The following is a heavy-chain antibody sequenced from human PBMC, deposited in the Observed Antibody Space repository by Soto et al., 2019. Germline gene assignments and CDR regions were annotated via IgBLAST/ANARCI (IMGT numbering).Heavy chain of an antibody. CDR3: ARDDGDHYFDY. D-gene: IGHD4-17*01. CDR2: IWYDGSNK. Sequence: ESGGGVVQPGRSLRLSCAASGFTFSSYGMHWVRQAPGKGLEWVAVIWYDGSNKYYADSVKGRFTISRDNSKNTLYLQMNSLRAEDTAVYYCARDDGDHYFDYWGQGTLVTVSS. CDR1: GFTFSSYG. V-gene: IGHV3-33*01. J-gene: IGHJ4*02.